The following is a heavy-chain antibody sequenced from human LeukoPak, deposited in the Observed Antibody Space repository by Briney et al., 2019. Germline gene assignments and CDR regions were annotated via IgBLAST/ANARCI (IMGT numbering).Heavy chain of an antibody. D-gene: IGHD3-10*01. V-gene: IGHV3-30*04. CDR2: ISYDGSNK. J-gene: IGHJ4*02. Sequence: PGGSLRLSCAASGFTFSSYAMHWVRQAPGKGLEWVAVISYDGSNKYYADSVKGRFTISRDNSKNTLYLQMNSLRAEDTAVYYCAKRFRRNYFDYWGQGTLVTVSS. CDR3: AKRFRRNYFDY. CDR1: GFTFSSYA.